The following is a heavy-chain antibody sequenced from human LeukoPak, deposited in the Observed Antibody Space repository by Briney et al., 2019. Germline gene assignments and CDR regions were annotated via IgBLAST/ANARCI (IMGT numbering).Heavy chain of an antibody. CDR2: VKQDGSEN. CDR3: VRDFRFLDDY. V-gene: IGHV3-7*01. CDR1: GFTLSTYW. D-gene: IGHD3-3*01. Sequence: GGSLRLSCAASGFTLSTYWMTWVRQAPGKGLEWVGNVKQDGSENYYADSVKGRFTISRDNAKNSLYLQMNSLRAEDTAVYYCVRDFRFLDDYWGQGTLVTVSS. J-gene: IGHJ4*02.